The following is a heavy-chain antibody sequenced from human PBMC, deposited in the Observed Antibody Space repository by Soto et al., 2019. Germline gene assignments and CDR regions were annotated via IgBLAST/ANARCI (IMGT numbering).Heavy chain of an antibody. CDR1: GYTFTGYY. Sequence: ASVKVSCKASGYTFTGYYMRWVRQAPGQGLEWMGWINPNSGGTNYAQKFQGWVTMTRDTSISTAYMELSRLRSDDTAVYYCAREDSSSSEMYFDYWGQGTLVTVSS. CDR3: AREDSSSSEMYFDY. D-gene: IGHD6-6*01. CDR2: INPNSGGT. J-gene: IGHJ4*02. V-gene: IGHV1-2*04.